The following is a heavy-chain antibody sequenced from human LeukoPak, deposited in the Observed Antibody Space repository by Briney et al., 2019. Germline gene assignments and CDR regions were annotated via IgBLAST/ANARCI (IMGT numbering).Heavy chain of an antibody. CDR1: GFTFSSSW. V-gene: IGHV3-7*01. CDR3: ARHSSGSYYTY. Sequence: GGSLRLSCAASGFTFSSSWMSWVRQAPGKGLEWVAHIKQDGGDKYYVDSVKGRFTISRDNAKNSLYLQLNSLRVEHTAMYYCARHSSGSYYTYWGQGTLVTVSS. D-gene: IGHD3-10*01. CDR2: IKQDGGDK. J-gene: IGHJ4*02.